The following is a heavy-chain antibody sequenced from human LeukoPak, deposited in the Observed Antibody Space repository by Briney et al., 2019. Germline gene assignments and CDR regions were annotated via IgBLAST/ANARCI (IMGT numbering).Heavy chain of an antibody. Sequence: VASVKVSCKASGYPFANFGLTWVRQAPGQGLEWMGWISAYNGNTHYAQKFRGRLTLTTETSTSTAYLELRSLKSDDTAVYYCARDCRITSCWIVYWGQGTLVTVSS. CDR3: ARDCRITSCWIVY. D-gene: IGHD2-2*01. CDR1: GYPFANFG. V-gene: IGHV1-18*01. J-gene: IGHJ4*02. CDR2: ISAYNGNT.